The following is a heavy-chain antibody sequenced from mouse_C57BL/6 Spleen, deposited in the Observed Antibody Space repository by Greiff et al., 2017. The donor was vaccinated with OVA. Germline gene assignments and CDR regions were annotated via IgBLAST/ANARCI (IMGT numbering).Heavy chain of an antibody. D-gene: IGHD1-1*01. V-gene: IGHV1-52*01. CDR1: GYTFTSYW. J-gene: IGHJ4*01. CDR2: IDPSDSET. Sequence: VQLQQPGAELVRPGSSVKLSCKASGYTFTSYWMHWVKQRPIQGLEWIGNIDPSDSETHYNQKFKDKATLTVDKSSSTAYMQLSSLTSEDSAVYYCARMDYYGTPYYAMDYWGQGTSVTVSS. CDR3: ARMDYYGTPYYAMDY.